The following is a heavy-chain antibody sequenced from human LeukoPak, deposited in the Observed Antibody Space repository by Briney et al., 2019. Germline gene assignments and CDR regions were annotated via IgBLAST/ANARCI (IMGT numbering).Heavy chain of an antibody. J-gene: IGHJ4*02. CDR3: AGSTGPLDY. CDR1: GGSLSGYY. D-gene: IGHD1-14*01. Sequence: SETLSLTCAVYGGSLSGYYWSWIRQPPGKGLEWIGEINHSGSTNYNPSLKSRVTISVDTSKNQFSLKLSSVTAADTAVYYCAGSTGPLDYWGQGTLVTVSS. V-gene: IGHV4-34*01. CDR2: INHSGST.